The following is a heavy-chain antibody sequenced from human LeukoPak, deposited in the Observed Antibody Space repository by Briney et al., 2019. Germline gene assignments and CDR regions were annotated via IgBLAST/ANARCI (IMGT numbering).Heavy chain of an antibody. CDR2: INRSGRT. J-gene: IGHJ4*02. CDR1: GGSFSGQY. V-gene: IGHV4-34*01. CDR3: ATYGGYSPFDY. Sequence: SETLSLTCAVYGGSFSGQYWSWIRQSPGKGLEWIGEINRSGRTNYNPSLKSRVTISVDTSKKQFSLKLSSVTAADTAVYYCATYGGYSPFDYWGQGTLVTVSS. D-gene: IGHD4-23*01.